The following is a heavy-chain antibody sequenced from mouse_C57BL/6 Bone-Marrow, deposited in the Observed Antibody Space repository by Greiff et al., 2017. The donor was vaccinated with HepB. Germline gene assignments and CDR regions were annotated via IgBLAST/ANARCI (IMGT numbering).Heavy chain of an antibody. CDR2: IHPNSGST. Sequence: VQLQESGAELVKPGASVKLSCKASGYTFTSYWMHWVKQRPGQGLEWIGMIHPNSGSTNYNEKFKSKATLTVDKSSSTAYMQLSSLTSEDSAVYYCARAYYGSSLAWFAYWGQGTLVTVSA. J-gene: IGHJ3*01. CDR1: GYTFTSYW. D-gene: IGHD1-1*01. V-gene: IGHV1-64*01. CDR3: ARAYYGSSLAWFAY.